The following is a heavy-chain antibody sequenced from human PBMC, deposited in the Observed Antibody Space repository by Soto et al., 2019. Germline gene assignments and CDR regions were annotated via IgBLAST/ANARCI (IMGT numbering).Heavy chain of an antibody. CDR3: PSDRQQLNWFDP. J-gene: IGHJ5*02. CDR2: INAGNGNT. V-gene: IGHV1-3*05. Sequence: QVQLVQSGAEEKKPGASVKVSCKASGYTFTSYAMHWVRQAPGQRLEWMGWINAGNGNTKYSQKFQGRVTITRDTSASTAYMELSSLRSEDTAVYYCPSDRQQLNWFDPCGQGTLVTVSS. D-gene: IGHD6-13*01. CDR1: GYTFTSYA.